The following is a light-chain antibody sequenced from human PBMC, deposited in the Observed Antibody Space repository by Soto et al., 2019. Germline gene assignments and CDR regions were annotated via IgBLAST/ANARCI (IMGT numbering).Light chain of an antibody. CDR1: QRVRNNY. CDR3: QQRSNWPPGIT. Sequence: EIVLTQSPGTVSLSPGERATLSCRPSQRVRNNYLAWYQQKPGQAPRLLIYDASTRATGIPARFSGSGSGTDFTLTISSLEPEDFAVYYCQQRSNWPPGITFGQGTRLEIK. J-gene: IGKJ5*01. V-gene: IGKV3-11*01. CDR2: DAS.